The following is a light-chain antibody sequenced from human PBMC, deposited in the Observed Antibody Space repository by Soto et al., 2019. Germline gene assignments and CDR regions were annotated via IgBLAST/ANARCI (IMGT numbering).Light chain of an antibody. CDR1: SSDVGSYNL. CDR2: EGS. V-gene: IGLV2-23*01. J-gene: IGLJ3*02. Sequence: QSALTQPASVSGSHGQSITISCTGTSSDVGSYNLVSWYQQHPGKAPKLMIYEGSKRPSGVSNRFSGSKSGNTASLTISGFQVEDEADYYCCSYAGSSTSWVFGGGTKLTVL. CDR3: CSYAGSSTSWV.